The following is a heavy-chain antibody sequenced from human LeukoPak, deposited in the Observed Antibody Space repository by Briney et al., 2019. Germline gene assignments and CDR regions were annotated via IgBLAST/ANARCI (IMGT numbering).Heavy chain of an antibody. Sequence: SVKVSFKASGGTFSSYAISWVRQAPGQGLERMGGIIPIFGTANYAQKFQGRVTITTDKSTSTAYMELSSLRSEDTAVYYCARGYCSSTSCYAFDMGGQGTMVTVSA. CDR3: ARGYCSSTSCYAFDM. D-gene: IGHD2-2*01. V-gene: IGHV1-69*05. CDR2: IIPIFGTA. J-gene: IGHJ3*02. CDR1: GGTFSSYA.